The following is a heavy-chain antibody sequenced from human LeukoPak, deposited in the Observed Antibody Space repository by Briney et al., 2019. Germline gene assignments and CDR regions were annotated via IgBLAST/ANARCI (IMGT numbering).Heavy chain of an antibody. CDR3: ARLAWGSGSYYFDY. D-gene: IGHD3-10*01. Sequence: PSETLSLTCTVSGGSISSYYWSWIRQPPGKGLEWIGYIYYSGSTNYNPSLKSRVTISVDTSKSQFSLKLSSVTAADTAVYYCARLAWGSGSYYFDYWGQGTLVTVSS. J-gene: IGHJ4*02. V-gene: IGHV4-59*08. CDR2: IYYSGST. CDR1: GGSISSYY.